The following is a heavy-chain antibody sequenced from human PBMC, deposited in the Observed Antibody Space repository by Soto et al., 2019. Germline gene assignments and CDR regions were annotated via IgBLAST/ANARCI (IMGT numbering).Heavy chain of an antibody. V-gene: IGHV3-23*01. CDR1: GFTFGDYA. CDR3: AKDAVPYNGKWDWFDT. J-gene: IGHJ5*02. D-gene: IGHD1-20*01. Sequence: QFLESGGGLVQPGGSLRVHCVASGFTFGDYAMSWVRQAPGKGLEWVSSIGGTGSDTYYAASVKGRFTISRDNSKSTLDLQMNNLRVDDTAIYYCAKDAVPYNGKWDWFDTWGQGTLVTVSS. CDR2: IGGTGSDT.